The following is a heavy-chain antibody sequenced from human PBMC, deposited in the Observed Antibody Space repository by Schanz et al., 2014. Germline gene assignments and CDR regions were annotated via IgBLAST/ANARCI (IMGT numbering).Heavy chain of an antibody. V-gene: IGHV1-8*02. CDR1: GYTFTSYY. D-gene: IGHD3-16*01. Sequence: QVQLVQSGAEVKKPGASVKVSCEASGYTFTSYYIHWFRQAPGQGLEWMGWMNSKTGNTGYAQRFQGRVTMTRNTSITTAYLELSSLRSGDTAVYYCTKGRTFGRWGQGTLGTVSS. CDR2: MNSKTGNT. CDR3: TKGRTFGR. J-gene: IGHJ4*02.